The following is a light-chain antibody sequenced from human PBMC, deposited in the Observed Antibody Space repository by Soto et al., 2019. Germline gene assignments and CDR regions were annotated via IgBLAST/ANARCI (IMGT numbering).Light chain of an antibody. CDR2: AAS. CDR3: QQYNTYPWT. J-gene: IGKJ1*01. V-gene: IGKV1-5*01. CDR1: QSISTW. Sequence: DIQMTQSPSTLSASVGDRVTMTCRASQSISTWLAWYQQNPGKAPKLLIYAASNLHSGVPSRFSGSGSGTEFTLTISSLQPDDFATYYCQQYNTYPWTLGQGTKVDIK.